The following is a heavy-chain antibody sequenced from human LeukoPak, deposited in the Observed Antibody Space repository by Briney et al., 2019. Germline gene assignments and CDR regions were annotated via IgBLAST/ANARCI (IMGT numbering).Heavy chain of an antibody. CDR2: MNPNSGNT. D-gene: IGHD1-20*01. J-gene: IGHJ4*02. Sequence: ASVKVSCKASGYTFTSYDINWVRQATGQGLEWMGWMNPNSGNTGYAQKFQGRVTMTRDTSISTAYMELRRLRSDDTALYYCAREVDNYYFDYWGQGTLVTVSS. CDR3: AREVDNYYFDY. CDR1: GYTFTSYD. V-gene: IGHV1-8*01.